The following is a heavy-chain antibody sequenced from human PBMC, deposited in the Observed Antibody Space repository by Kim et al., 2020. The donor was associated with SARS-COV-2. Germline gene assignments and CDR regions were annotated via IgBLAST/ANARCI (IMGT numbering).Heavy chain of an antibody. CDR2: ISGSGGST. CDR3: AKRGVLIAAAAYWYFDL. Sequence: GGSLRLSCAASGFTFSSYAMSWVRQAPGKGLEWVSAISGSGGSTYYADSVKGRFTISRDNSKNTLYLQMNSLRAEDTAVYYCAKRGVLIAAAAYWYFDLWGRGTLVTVSS. J-gene: IGHJ2*01. D-gene: IGHD6-13*01. CDR1: GFTFSSYA. V-gene: IGHV3-23*01.